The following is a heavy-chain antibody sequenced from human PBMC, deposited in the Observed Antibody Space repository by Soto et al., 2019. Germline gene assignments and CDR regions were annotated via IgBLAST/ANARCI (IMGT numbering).Heavy chain of an antibody. D-gene: IGHD1-7*01. Sequence: GGSLILSCAASGFTFSSYAMSWVRQAPGKGLEWVSAISGSGGSTYYADSVNADTSKNQFSLHLNSVTPEDTAVYYCAGTSSLQWYYMDVWDKGTTVTVSS. CDR2: ISGSGGST. CDR3: AGTSSLQWYYMDV. CDR1: GFTFSSYA. J-gene: IGHJ6*03. V-gene: IGHV3-23*01.